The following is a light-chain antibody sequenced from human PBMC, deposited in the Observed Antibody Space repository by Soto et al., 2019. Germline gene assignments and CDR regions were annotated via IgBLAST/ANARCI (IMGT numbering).Light chain of an antibody. CDR3: QVWDSSSDHHVV. CDR1: NIGSKG. CDR2: DDS. Sequence: SYELTQPPSVSVAPGQTARITCGGNNIGSKGVHWYQQKPGQAPVLVVYDDSDRPSGIPERFSGSNSGNTATLTISMVEAGDEADYYCQVWDSSSDHHVVFGGGTKLTVL. V-gene: IGLV3-21*02. J-gene: IGLJ2*01.